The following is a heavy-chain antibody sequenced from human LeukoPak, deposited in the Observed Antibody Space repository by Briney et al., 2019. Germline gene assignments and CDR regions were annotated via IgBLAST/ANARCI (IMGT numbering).Heavy chain of an antibody. J-gene: IGHJ4*02. CDR3: VRVKGSYFDY. V-gene: IGHV3-48*01. Sequence: GGSLRLSCAASGFPPSSYSINWVRQAPGKGLEWVSYISSSGSAIYYVDSVKGRFTVSRDNAKNSLFLQMNSPRAEDTAVYYCVRVKGSYFDYWGQGALVTVSS. D-gene: IGHD2-15*01. CDR1: GFPPSSYS. CDR2: ISSSGSAI.